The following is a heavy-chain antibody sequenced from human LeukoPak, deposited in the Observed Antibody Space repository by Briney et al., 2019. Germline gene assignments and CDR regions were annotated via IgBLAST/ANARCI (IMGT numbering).Heavy chain of an antibody. CDR2: IYYSGST. CDR3: ARESRYSSSWFDY. CDR1: GGSISSYY. J-gene: IGHJ5*01. V-gene: IGHV4-59*01. Sequence: SETLSLTCTVSGGSISSYYWGWIRQPPGKGLEWIGYIYYSGSTNYNPSLKSRVTISVDTSKNQFSLKLSSVTAADTAVYYCARESRYSSSWFDYWGQGTLVTVSS. D-gene: IGHD6-13*01.